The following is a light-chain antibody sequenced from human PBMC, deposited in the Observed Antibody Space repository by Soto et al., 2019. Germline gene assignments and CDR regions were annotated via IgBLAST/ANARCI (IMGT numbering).Light chain of an antibody. CDR3: ISYTSSSTSYV. J-gene: IGLJ1*01. CDR2: GD. V-gene: IGLV1-40*01. CDR1: ASNIGAGYS. Sequence: QSVLTQPPSVSGAPGQRVTISCTGSASNIGAGYSVHWYQQSPGTAPKLLVYGDSRPSGVPDRFSGSKSGTSASLAITGLQAEDETDYYCISYTSSSTSYVFGTGTKVTVL.